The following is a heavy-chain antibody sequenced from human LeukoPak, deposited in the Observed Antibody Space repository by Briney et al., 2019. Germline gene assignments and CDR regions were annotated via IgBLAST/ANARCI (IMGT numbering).Heavy chain of an antibody. CDR3: AKPPLSDYYDSSGYYYFDY. D-gene: IGHD3-22*01. CDR2: ISGSGGST. V-gene: IGHV3-23*01. CDR1: GFTVSSTY. Sequence: GGSLRLSCAASGFTVSSTYMSWVRQAPGKGLEWVSAISGSGGSTYYADSVKGRFTISRDNSKNTLYLQMNSLRAEDTAVYYCAKPPLSDYYDSSGYYYFDYWGQGTLVTVSS. J-gene: IGHJ4*02.